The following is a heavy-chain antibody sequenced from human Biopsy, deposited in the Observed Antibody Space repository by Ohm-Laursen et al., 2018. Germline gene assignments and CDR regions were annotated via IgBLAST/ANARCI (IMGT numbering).Heavy chain of an antibody. CDR2: NIPILGTG. CDR1: GGTFSNYG. CDR3: ARELVVEHSFFYGMDV. J-gene: IGHJ6*02. D-gene: IGHD2-15*01. V-gene: IGHV1-69*05. Sequence: GSSVKVSCKAPGGTFSNYGVNWVRQAPGQGLEWLGGNIPILGTGNYAQKFQDRVTMTRDTSTSTVYMELSSLRSEDTAVYFCARELVVEHSFFYGMDVWGQGATVTVSS.